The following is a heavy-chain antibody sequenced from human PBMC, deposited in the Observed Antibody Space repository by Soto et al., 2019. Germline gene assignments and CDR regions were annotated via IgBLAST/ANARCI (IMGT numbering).Heavy chain of an antibody. CDR1: GFTFSSYG. V-gene: IGHV3-33*01. CDR3: ARERGGQEMDV. CDR2: IWYDGSNK. J-gene: IGHJ6*02. Sequence: QVQLVESGGGVVQPGRSLRLSCAASGFTFSSYGMHWVRQAPGKGLEWVAVIWYDGSNKYYADSVKGRFTISRDNSKNTLYLQMTSLRAEDTAVYYCARERGGQEMDVWGQGTTVTVSS. D-gene: IGHD3-10*01.